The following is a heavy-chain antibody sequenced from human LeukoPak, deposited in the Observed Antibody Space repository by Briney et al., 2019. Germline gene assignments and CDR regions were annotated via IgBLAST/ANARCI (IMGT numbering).Heavy chain of an antibody. V-gene: IGHV4-38-2*02. CDR3: ARVEVTIFGVVSPFDYYMDV. CDR1: GYSISSGYY. D-gene: IGHD3-3*01. Sequence: SETLSLTCTVSGYSISSGYYWGWIRQPPGKGLEWIGSIYHSGSTYYNPSLKSRVTISVDTSKNQFSLKLSSVTAADTAVYYCARVEVTIFGVVSPFDYYMDVWGKGTTVTVSS. CDR2: IYHSGST. J-gene: IGHJ6*03.